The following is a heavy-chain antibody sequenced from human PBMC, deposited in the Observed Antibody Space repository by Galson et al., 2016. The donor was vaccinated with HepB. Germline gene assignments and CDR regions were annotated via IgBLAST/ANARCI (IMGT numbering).Heavy chain of an antibody. CDR3: VRHEDEVTFIDY. CDR1: GGSMRSVGYY. CDR2: TYYSGST. J-gene: IGHJ4*02. D-gene: IGHD3-16*01. Sequence: SETLSLTCTVSGGSMRSVGYYWGWIRQPPGKGLEWIGSTYYSGSTYHNPSLRSRVTISVDPSKNQFSLKMTSVTAADTAVYFCVRHEDEVTFIDYWGQGTLVTVSS. V-gene: IGHV4-39*01.